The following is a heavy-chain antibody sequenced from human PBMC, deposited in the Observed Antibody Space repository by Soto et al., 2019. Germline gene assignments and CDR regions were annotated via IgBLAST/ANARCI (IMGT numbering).Heavy chain of an antibody. CDR1: GGTFSSYA. V-gene: IGHV1-69*13. J-gene: IGHJ4*02. D-gene: IGHD6-19*01. CDR3: ARETGYSAVAGYYFDY. CDR2: IIPIFGTE. Sequence: SVNVSCKASGGTFSSYAISWVRQAPGQGLEWMGGIIPIFGTENYAQKFQGRVTITADESTSTAYMELSRLRSEDTAVYYCARETGYSAVAGYYFDYWGQGTLVTVSS.